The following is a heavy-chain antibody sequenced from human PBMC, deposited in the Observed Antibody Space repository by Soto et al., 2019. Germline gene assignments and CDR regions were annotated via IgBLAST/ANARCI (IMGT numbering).Heavy chain of an antibody. CDR3: ARVRAPVYFDY. Sequence: SETLSLTCTVSGGSISSGDYYWSWIRQPPGKGREWIGYIYYSGSTYYNPSLKSQVTISVDTSKNQFSLKLSSVTAADTAVYYCARVRAPVYFDYWGQGTLVTVSS. CDR1: GGSISSGDYY. CDR2: IYYSGST. J-gene: IGHJ4*02. V-gene: IGHV4-30-4*01.